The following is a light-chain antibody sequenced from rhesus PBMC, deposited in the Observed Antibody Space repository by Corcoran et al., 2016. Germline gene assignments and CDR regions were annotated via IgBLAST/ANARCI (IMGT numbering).Light chain of an antibody. CDR1: QRVSSN. CDR2: GAS. Sequence: QVILTQSPATLSLSLGERATLSCSASQRVSSNLAWYQQKPGQAPRLLIYGASCRATGIPGRFSGSGSGTEVILPISILEPENFAVYYFQKYSSSPPTFGQGTKVEIK. V-gene: IGKV3-53*01. CDR3: QKYSSSPPT. J-gene: IGKJ1*01.